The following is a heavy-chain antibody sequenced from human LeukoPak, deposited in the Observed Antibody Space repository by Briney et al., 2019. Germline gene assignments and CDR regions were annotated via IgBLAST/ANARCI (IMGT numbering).Heavy chain of an antibody. CDR1: GYSFSNYW. D-gene: IGHD6-19*01. J-gene: IGHJ5*02. Sequence: GEALKISCKGSGYSFSNYWIGWVRQMPGKGLGWMGIIYPGDSDTRYSPSFQGQVTISADKSISTAYLQWSSLKASDTAMYSCARSQWHISPNWFDPWGQGTLVTVSS. CDR3: ARSQWHISPNWFDP. V-gene: IGHV5-51*01. CDR2: IYPGDSDT.